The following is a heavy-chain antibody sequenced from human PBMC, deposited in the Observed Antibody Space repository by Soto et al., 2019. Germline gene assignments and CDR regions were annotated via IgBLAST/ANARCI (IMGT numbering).Heavy chain of an antibody. V-gene: IGHV3-74*01. J-gene: IGHJ5*02. Sequence: GSVRHSCAASGLTFKRYWKHWVRHAPGKGLVWVSHLNPDGSHTNYADSVKGRFTISRDNAKSTLFLHMNSLRYEDTAVSYCAREFCSGANCYNYYFDPWGQGIPVTVSS. CDR3: AREFCSGANCYNYYFDP. D-gene: IGHD2-15*01. CDR1: GLTFKRYW. CDR2: LNPDGSHT.